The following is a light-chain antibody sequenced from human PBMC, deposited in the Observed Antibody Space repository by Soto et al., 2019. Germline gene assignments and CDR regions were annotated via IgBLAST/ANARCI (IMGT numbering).Light chain of an antibody. CDR2: DAS. CDR3: QQRQNWPPLT. Sequence: VLTQSPATLSLSPGERATLSCRASQSISIYLAWYQHKPGQAPRLLIYDASNRATGIPARFSGSGSGTDFTLTISSLQPEDVAVYYCQQRQNWPPLTFGGATKVEIK. J-gene: IGKJ4*01. V-gene: IGKV3-11*01. CDR1: QSISIY.